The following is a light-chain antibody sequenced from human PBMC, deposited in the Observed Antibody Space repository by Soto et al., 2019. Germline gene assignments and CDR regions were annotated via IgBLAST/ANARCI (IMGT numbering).Light chain of an antibody. CDR1: QDISNY. V-gene: IGKV1-33*01. CDR2: DAS. CDR3: QQYDNLPPLT. J-gene: IGKJ4*01. Sequence: DIQMTQSPSSLSASVGHRVTITCQASQDISNYLNWYQQKPGKGPKLLIYDASNLETGVPSRFSGSGSGTDFTFTISSLQPEDIATYYCQQYDNLPPLTFGGGTKVEIK.